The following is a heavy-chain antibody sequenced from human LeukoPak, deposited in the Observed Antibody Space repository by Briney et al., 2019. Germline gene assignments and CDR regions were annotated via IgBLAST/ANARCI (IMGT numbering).Heavy chain of an antibody. D-gene: IGHD6-13*01. J-gene: IGHJ4*02. CDR1: GFTLSSYS. CDR2: MSSSGNYI. Sequence: GGSLRLSCASSGFTLSSYSVSWVREAPGKMLEWVSSMSSSGNYIYCADSVKGRFTISRDNAKNSLYLQMNSLRDEDTAVYYCARDFGSSWPFFDYWGQGTLVTVSS. CDR3: ARDFGSSWPFFDY. V-gene: IGHV3-21*01.